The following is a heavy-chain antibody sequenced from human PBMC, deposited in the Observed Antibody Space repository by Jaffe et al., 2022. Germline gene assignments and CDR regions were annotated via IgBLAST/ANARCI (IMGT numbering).Heavy chain of an antibody. Sequence: EVQLVESGGGLVKPGGSLRLSCAASGLTFSDTWMSWVRQAPGKGLEWVGRIKSKVDGGTTDYAAPVKGRFTISRDDSKNTVYLQMNSLKIEDTAVYYCSTLMMDYIWGSPYFFDSWGQGTLVTVSS. CDR1: GLTFSDTW. V-gene: IGHV3-15*01. D-gene: IGHD3-16*01. J-gene: IGHJ4*02. CDR2: IKSKVDGGTT. CDR3: STLMMDYIWGSPYFFDS.